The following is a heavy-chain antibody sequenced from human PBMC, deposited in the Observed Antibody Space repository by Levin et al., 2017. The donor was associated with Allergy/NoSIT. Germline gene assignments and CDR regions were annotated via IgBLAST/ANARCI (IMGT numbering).Heavy chain of an antibody. CDR2: ISSSSSYI. CDR3: ARAIAAAGAGDAFDI. Sequence: AGGSLRLSCAASGFTFSSYSMNWVRQAPGKGLEWVSSISSSSSYIYYADSVKGRFTISRDNAKNSLYLQMNSLRAEDTAVYYCARAIAAAGAGDAFDIWGQGTMVTVSS. D-gene: IGHD6-13*01. J-gene: IGHJ3*02. V-gene: IGHV3-21*01. CDR1: GFTFSSYS.